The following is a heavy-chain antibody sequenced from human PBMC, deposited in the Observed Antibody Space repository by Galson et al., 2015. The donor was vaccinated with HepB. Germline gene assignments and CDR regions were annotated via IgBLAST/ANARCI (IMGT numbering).Heavy chain of an antibody. CDR2: IDWDDKK. Sequence: PALVKPTQTLTLTCTFSGFSLSTSGMRVSWIRQTPGKALEWLARIDWDDKKFYSTSLKTRLTVSKDTSKNQVVLTMTNVDPVDTGTYYCARIPSGNWGQGTLVTVSS. J-gene: IGHJ4*02. CDR1: GFSLSTSGMR. V-gene: IGHV2-70*04. CDR3: ARIPSGN.